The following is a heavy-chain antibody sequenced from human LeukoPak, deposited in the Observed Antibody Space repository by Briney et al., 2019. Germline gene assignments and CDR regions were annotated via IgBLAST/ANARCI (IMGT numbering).Heavy chain of an antibody. CDR2: IWYDGSNK. Sequence: PGGSLRLSCAASGFTFSSYGMHRVRQAPGKGLEWVAVIWYDGSNKYNADSVKGRFTISRDNSKNTLYLQMNSLRAEDTAVYYCARGGPYSGYVATFDYWGQGTLVTVSS. V-gene: IGHV3-33*01. J-gene: IGHJ4*02. CDR1: GFTFSSYG. CDR3: ARGGPYSGYVATFDY. D-gene: IGHD5-12*01.